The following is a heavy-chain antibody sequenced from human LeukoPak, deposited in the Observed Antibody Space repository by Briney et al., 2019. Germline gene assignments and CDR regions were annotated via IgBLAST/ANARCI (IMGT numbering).Heavy chain of an antibody. J-gene: IGHJ4*02. Sequence: GGSQRLSCAASGFTFSSYWMHWVRQAPGKGLVWVSRINSDGSSTSYADSVKGRFTISRDNAKNTLYLQMNSLRAEDTAVYYCARERYFDSNYFDYWGQGTLVTVSS. CDR1: GFTFSSYW. CDR2: INSDGSST. D-gene: IGHD3-9*01. CDR3: ARERYFDSNYFDY. V-gene: IGHV3-74*01.